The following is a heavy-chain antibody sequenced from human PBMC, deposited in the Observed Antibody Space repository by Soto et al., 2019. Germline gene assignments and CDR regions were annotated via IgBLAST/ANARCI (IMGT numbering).Heavy chain of an antibody. V-gene: IGHV3-23*04. CDR1: GFTFSDYY. CDR2: ISGSGGST. J-gene: IGHJ3*01. D-gene: IGHD3-9*01. CDR3: AKGGRYFDWFQV. Sequence: VQLVESGGGLVKPGGSLRLSCAASGFTFSDYYMSWIRQAPGKGLEWVSTISGSGGSTYYADSVKGRFTISRDNSKNTLYLQMNSLRAEDTAVYYCAKGGRYFDWFQVWGQGTMVTVSS.